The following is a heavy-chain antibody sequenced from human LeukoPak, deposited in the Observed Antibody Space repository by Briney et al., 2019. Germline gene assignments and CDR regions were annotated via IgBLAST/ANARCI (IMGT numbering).Heavy chain of an antibody. J-gene: IGHJ4*02. CDR1: GYTFTSYY. V-gene: IGHV1-46*01. CDR3: ARASYYGSEIDS. D-gene: IGHD3-10*01. Sequence: ASVKVSCKASGYTFTSYYMHWVRQAPGQGLEWMGIINPSGGSTSYAQKFQGRVTMTRDTSISTAYMELSRLRSDDTAVYYCARASYYGSEIDSWGQGTLVTVSS. CDR2: INPSGGST.